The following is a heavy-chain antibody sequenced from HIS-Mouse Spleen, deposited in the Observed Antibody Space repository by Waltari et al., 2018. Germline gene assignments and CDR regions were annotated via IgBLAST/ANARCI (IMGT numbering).Heavy chain of an antibody. J-gene: IGHJ3*02. D-gene: IGHD3-16*01. Sequence: QLQLQESGPGLVKPSETLSLTCTVPGGSSSSSTYYWGWIRQPPGKGLEWIGSIYYSGGTYYNPSLKSRVTISVDTSKNQFSLKLSSVTAADTAVYYCARILGRGAFDIWGQGTMVTVSS. CDR3: ARILGRGAFDI. CDR1: GGSSSSSTYY. V-gene: IGHV4-39*01. CDR2: IYYSGGT.